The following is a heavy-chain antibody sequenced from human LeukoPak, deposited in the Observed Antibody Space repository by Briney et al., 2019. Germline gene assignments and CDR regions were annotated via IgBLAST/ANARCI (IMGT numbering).Heavy chain of an antibody. CDR1: GFTFSSYW. D-gene: IGHD5-12*01. J-gene: IGHJ3*02. V-gene: IGHV3-7*01. CDR2: IKQDGSEK. Sequence: GGSLRLSCAASGFTFSSYWMSWVRQAPGKGLEWVANIKQDGSEKYYVDSVKGRFTISRDNAKNSLYLQMNSLRAEDTAVYYCARNRDGYNIDAFDIWGQGTMVTVSS. CDR3: ARNRDGYNIDAFDI.